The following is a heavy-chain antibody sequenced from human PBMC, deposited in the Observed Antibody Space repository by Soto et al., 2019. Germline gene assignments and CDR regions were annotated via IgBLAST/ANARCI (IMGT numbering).Heavy chain of an antibody. CDR3: ARAHGSGWGAFDI. J-gene: IGHJ3*02. CDR2: IYHSGST. Sequence: SETLSLTCTVSGGSISSGGYYWSWIRQPPGKGLEWIGYIYHSGSTYYNPSLKSRVTISVDRSKNQFSLKLSSVTAADTAVYYCARAHGSGWGAFDIWGQGTMVTVSS. V-gene: IGHV4-30-2*01. CDR1: GGSISSGGYY. D-gene: IGHD3-10*01.